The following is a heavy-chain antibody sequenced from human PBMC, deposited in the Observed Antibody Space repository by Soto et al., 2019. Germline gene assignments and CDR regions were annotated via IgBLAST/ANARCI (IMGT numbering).Heavy chain of an antibody. CDR2: IKSNTDAGTT. CDR3: TSEKLY. Sequence: PGGSLRLSCAASGFSFSNAWMNWVRQAPGKGLEWVGRIKSNTDAGTTDYAAPVKGRFTISRDDSKKTLYLQMNSLKTEDTAVYYCTSEKLYWGQGALVTVSS. D-gene: IGHD1-1*01. CDR1: GFSFSNAW. J-gene: IGHJ4*02. V-gene: IGHV3-15*07.